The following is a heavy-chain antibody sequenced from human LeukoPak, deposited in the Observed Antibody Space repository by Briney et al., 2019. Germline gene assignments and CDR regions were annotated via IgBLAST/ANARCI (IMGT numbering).Heavy chain of an antibody. V-gene: IGHV3-48*04. Sequence: GGSLRLSCAASGFTFSIYSLNWVRQAPGKGLEWVAYIGRSGDRTTKYADSVKVRFTISRDNAENSLFLQMNSLRAEDTAVYYCAVPPLSGTGSSRPLAGVDVWGQGTTVTVSS. J-gene: IGHJ6*02. CDR1: GFTFSIYS. D-gene: IGHD3-10*01. CDR3: AVPPLSGTGSSRPLAGVDV. CDR2: IGRSGDRTT.